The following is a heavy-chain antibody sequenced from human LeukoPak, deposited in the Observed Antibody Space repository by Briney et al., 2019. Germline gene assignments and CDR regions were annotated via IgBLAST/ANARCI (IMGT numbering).Heavy chain of an antibody. J-gene: IGHJ5*02. CDR1: GGSISSSSYY. D-gene: IGHD2-2*01. Sequence: SETLSLTCTVSGGSISSSSYYWGWIRQPPGKGLEWIGSIYYSGSTYYNPSLKCRVTISVDTSKNQFSLKLSSVTAADTAVYYCARPSSTRSNWFDPWGQETLVTVSS. CDR2: IYYSGST. V-gene: IGHV4-39*01. CDR3: ARPSSTRSNWFDP.